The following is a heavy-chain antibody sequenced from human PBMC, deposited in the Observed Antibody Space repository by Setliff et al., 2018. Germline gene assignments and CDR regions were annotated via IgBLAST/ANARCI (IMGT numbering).Heavy chain of an antibody. V-gene: IGHV4-61*09. Sequence: SETLSLTCTVSGGSISSGSYYWSWIRQPAGKGLEWIGHIYTSGSTNYNPSLKSRVTISVDTSKNQFSLKLSFVTAADTAVYYCARGYCSSPSCFFAGWFDPWGQGTLVTVSS. J-gene: IGHJ5*02. CDR1: GGSISSGSYY. CDR3: ARGYCSSPSCFFAGWFDP. D-gene: IGHD2-2*01. CDR2: IYTSGST.